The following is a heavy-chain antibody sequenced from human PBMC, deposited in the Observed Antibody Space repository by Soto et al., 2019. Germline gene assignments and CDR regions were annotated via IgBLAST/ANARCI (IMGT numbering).Heavy chain of an antibody. V-gene: IGHV1-69*06. J-gene: IGHJ4*02. CDR2: IIPIFGTA. Sequence: ASVKVSCKASEGTFSSYAISWVRQAPGQGLEWMGGIIPIFGTANYAQKFQGRVTITADKSTSTAYMELSSLRSEDTAVYYCARPHFRDDFWSGYYDYWGQGTLVTVSS. CDR3: ARPHFRDDFWSGYYDY. CDR1: EGTFSSYA. D-gene: IGHD3-3*01.